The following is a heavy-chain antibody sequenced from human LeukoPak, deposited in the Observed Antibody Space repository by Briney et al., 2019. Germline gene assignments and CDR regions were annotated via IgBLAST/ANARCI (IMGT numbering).Heavy chain of an antibody. CDR2: IYPGDSDT. CDR1: GYSFTSYW. J-gene: IGHJ6*03. Sequence: GESLKISCKGSGYSFTSYWIGWVRQMSGKGLEWMGIIYPGDSDTRYSPSFQGQVTISADKSIRTAYLQWSSLKASDTAMYYCARLIYGGNSGYYYMDVWGKGTTVTVSS. D-gene: IGHD4-23*01. V-gene: IGHV5-51*01. CDR3: ARLIYGGNSGYYYMDV.